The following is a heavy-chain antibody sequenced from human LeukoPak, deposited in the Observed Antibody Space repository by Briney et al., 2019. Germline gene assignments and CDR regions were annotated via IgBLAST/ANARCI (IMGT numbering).Heavy chain of an antibody. Sequence: GGSLRLSCAASGFTFSSYGMHWVRQAPGKGLGWVAVIWYDGSNKYYADSVKGRFTISRDNSKNTLYLQMNSLRAEDTAVYYCARVGYYYDSSGYYFFDYWGQGTLVTVSS. CDR2: IWYDGSNK. CDR1: GFTFSSYG. J-gene: IGHJ4*02. D-gene: IGHD3-22*01. V-gene: IGHV3-33*01. CDR3: ARVGYYYDSSGYYFFDY.